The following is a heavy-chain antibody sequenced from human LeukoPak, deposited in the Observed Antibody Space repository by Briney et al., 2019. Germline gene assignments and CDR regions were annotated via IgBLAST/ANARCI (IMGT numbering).Heavy chain of an antibody. CDR2: TSAYNGNT. D-gene: IGHD3-10*01. CDR3: ARGGSRSRRGDDAFDI. CDR1: GYTFTNYA. V-gene: IGHV1-18*01. J-gene: IGHJ3*02. Sequence: ASVKVSCKASGYTFTNYAMNWVRQAPGQGLEWMGWTSAYNGNTELAQKFQGRVTLATDASTSTAYVELRSLTSDDTAVYFCARGGSRSRRGDDAFDIWGQGTMVTVSS.